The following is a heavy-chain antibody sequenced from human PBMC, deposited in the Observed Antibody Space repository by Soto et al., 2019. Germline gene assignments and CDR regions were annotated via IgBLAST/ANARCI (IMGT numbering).Heavy chain of an antibody. V-gene: IGHV3-23*01. CDR3: SRGGGPSRGQHYYSSSGIQP. D-gene: IGHD3-10*01. Sequence: EVQLLESGGGLVQPGGSLRLSCAASGFTFSNYAMSWVRQAPGKGLEWVSAISGSGAGTYYADSVKGRFTISRANSKNTVYLRMNSPRAEDTVVYYFSRGGGPSRGQHYYSSSGIQPWGQ. CDR1: GFTFSNYA. J-gene: IGHJ1*01. CDR2: ISGSGAGT.